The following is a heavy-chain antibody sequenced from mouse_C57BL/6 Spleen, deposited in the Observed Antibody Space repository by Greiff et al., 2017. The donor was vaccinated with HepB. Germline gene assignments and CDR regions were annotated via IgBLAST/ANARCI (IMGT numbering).Heavy chain of an antibody. CDR3: ARGGYDWYFDV. CDR2: INPSTGGT. J-gene: IGHJ1*03. Sequence: VQLKESGPELVKPGASVKISCKASGYSFTGYYMNWVKQSPEKSLEWIGEINPSTGGTTYNQKFKAKATLTVDKSSSTAYMQLKSLTSEDSAVYYCARGGYDWYFDVWGTGTTVTVSS. CDR1: GYSFTGYY. D-gene: IGHD2-2*01. V-gene: IGHV1-42*01.